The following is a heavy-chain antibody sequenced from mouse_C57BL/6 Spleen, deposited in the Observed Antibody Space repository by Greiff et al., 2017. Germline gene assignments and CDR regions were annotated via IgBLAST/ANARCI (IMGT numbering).Heavy chain of an antibody. CDR2: IYPSDSET. V-gene: IGHV1-61*01. CDR3: ARSHSNYYFDY. Sequence: QVQLQQPGAELVRPGSSVKLSCKASGYTFTSYWMDWVKQRPGQGLEWIGNIYPSDSETHYNQKFKGKATLTVEKSSSADYMQLSRLTSEDSAVYYCARSHSNYYFDYWGQGTTLTVSS. D-gene: IGHD2-5*01. CDR1: GYTFTSYW. J-gene: IGHJ2*01.